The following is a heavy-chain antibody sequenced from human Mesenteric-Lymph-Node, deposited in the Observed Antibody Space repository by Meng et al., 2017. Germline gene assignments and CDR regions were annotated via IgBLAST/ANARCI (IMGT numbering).Heavy chain of an antibody. Sequence: GESLKISCKGSGYTFSNYWIGWVRQMPGKGLEWVGIIYPEDSDTRYSPSFQGRVTMSADKSISTAYLRWSSLKASDTAIFYCMRTTNSGYSYGYGFDPWGQGTLVTVSS. J-gene: IGHJ5*02. V-gene: IGHV5-51*01. CDR1: GYTFSNYW. CDR2: IYPEDSDT. D-gene: IGHD5-18*01. CDR3: MRTTNSGYSYGYGFDP.